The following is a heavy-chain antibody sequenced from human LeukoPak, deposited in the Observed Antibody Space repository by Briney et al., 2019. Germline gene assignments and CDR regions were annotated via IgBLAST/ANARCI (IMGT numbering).Heavy chain of an antibody. Sequence: PGGSLRLSCAASGSTFSSYAMSWVRQAPGKGLEWVSAISGSGGSTYCADSVKGRFTISRDNSKNTLYLQMNSLRAEDTAVYYCAKERGIVVVTPFDYWGQGTLVTVSS. J-gene: IGHJ4*02. CDR1: GSTFSSYA. D-gene: IGHD3-22*01. CDR3: AKERGIVVVTPFDY. V-gene: IGHV3-23*01. CDR2: ISGSGGST.